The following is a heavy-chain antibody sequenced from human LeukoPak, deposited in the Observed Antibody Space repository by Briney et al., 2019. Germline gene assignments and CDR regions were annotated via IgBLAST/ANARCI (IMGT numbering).Heavy chain of an antibody. CDR3: ASSCGGDCYDAFDF. CDR1: GFTFSSYA. V-gene: IGHV3-30*04. J-gene: IGHJ3*01. D-gene: IGHD2-21*02. Sequence: GGSLRLSCAASGFTFSSYAMHWVRQAPGKGLEWVAVISYDGSNKYYADSVKGRFTISRDNSKNTLYLQMNSLRAEDTAVYYCASSCGGDCYDAFDFWGQGTMVTVSS. CDR2: ISYDGSNK.